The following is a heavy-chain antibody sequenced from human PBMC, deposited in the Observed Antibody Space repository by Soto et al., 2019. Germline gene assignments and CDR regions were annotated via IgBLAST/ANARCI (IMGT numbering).Heavy chain of an antibody. CDR1: GGTFSSYA. V-gene: IGHV1-69*01. J-gene: IGHJ6*02. Sequence: QVQLVQSGAEVKKPGSSVKVSCKASGGTFSSYAISWVRQAPGQGLEWMGGIIPIFGKANYAQKFQGRVTITADESTSTAYMGLSSLRSEDTAVYYCARVPVRTGGDYVFYCYGMDVWGQGTTVTVSS. D-gene: IGHD4-17*01. CDR2: IIPIFGKA. CDR3: ARVPVRTGGDYVFYCYGMDV.